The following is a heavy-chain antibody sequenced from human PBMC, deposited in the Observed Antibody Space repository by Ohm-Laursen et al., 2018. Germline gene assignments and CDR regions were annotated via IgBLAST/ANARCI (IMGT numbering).Heavy chain of an antibody. J-gene: IGHJ6*02. CDR2: ISSSGSTI. CDR1: GFTFSSYE. Sequence: SLRLSCAASGFTFSSYEMNWVRQAPGKGLEWVSYISSSGSTIYYADSVKGRFTTSRDNAKNSLYLQMNSLRAEGTAVYYCARADIVVVPAAIRSHYYGMDVWGQGTTVTVSS. V-gene: IGHV3-48*03. D-gene: IGHD2-2*02. CDR3: ARADIVVVPAAIRSHYYGMDV.